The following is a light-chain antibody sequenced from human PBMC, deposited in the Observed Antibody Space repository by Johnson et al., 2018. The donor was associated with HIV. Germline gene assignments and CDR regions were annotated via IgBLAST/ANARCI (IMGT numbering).Light chain of an antibody. J-gene: IGLJ1*01. CDR3: GTWDSGLSAGV. CDR1: SSNIGNNY. CDR2: DNN. V-gene: IGLV1-51*01. Sequence: QSVLTQPPSVSAAPGQKVNISCSGSSSNIGNNYVSWYQQVPGTAPKLLIYDNNRRPSGVPDRFSGSKSGTSATLGITGLQTGDEADYYCGTWDSGLSAGVFGTGTKVTVL.